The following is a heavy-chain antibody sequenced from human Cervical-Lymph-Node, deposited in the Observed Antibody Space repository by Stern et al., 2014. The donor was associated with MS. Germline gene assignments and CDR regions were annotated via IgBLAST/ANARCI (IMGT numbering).Heavy chain of an antibody. D-gene: IGHD6-19*01. CDR2: IYYTGST. J-gene: IGHJ4*02. Sequence: QVQLQESGPGLVKPSETLSLTCTVSGDSISSYYWSWIRQPPGKGLEWIGSIYYTGSTDYNPSLKSRVTISVDTSKNQFSLRLTSVTAADTAVYYCARLSSGWYAYWGQGTLVTVSS. V-gene: IGHV4-59*01. CDR1: GDSISSYY. CDR3: ARLSSGWYAY.